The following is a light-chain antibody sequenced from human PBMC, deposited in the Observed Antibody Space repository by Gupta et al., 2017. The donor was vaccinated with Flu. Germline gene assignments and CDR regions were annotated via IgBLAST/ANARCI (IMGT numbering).Light chain of an antibody. V-gene: IGKV1-5*03. CDR3: QHYNTYPWT. J-gene: IGKJ1*01. CDR2: KAS. Sequence: DIQMTQSPFLLSASVGDRVTITCRASQPISTWLAWYQQKPGKGPKLLMYKASTLEKGVPSRFSGSGSGAEFILTITSLQPDDFATYYCQHYNTYPWTFGQGTKVEIK. CDR1: QPISTW.